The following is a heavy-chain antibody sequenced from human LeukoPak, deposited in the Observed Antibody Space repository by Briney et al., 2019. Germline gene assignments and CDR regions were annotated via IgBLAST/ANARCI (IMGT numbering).Heavy chain of an antibody. CDR1: GGSISSYY. V-gene: IGHV4-59*08. CDR3: ARRRAVHGFYYFDY. CDR2: IYYSGST. Sequence: SETLSLTYTVSGGSISSYYWTWLRPPPGKGLAWIGYIYYSGSTNYNPSLKSRVTISVDTSKNQSSLKLSSLTAADTAVYYCARRRAVHGFYYFDYWGQGTLVTVSS. J-gene: IGHJ4*02. D-gene: IGHD6-19*01.